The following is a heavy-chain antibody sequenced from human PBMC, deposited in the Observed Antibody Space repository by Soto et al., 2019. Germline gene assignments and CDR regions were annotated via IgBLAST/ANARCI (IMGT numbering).Heavy chain of an antibody. CDR3: ARADWNPAFDF. V-gene: IGHV4-31*03. Sequence: QVQLQESGPGLVKPSQTLSLTCTVSGASISSGGGYYWTWIRQRPRKGLEWIGSVHYSGTTYYNPSLESRVIMSVDTSKNQFSLKLSSVTAADTAVYYCARADWNPAFDFWGQGTLVTVSS. D-gene: IGHD1-1*01. CDR2: VHYSGTT. J-gene: IGHJ4*02. CDR1: GASISSGGGYY.